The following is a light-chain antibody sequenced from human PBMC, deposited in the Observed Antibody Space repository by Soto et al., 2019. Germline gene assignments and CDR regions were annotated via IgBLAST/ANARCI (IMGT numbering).Light chain of an antibody. CDR1: QSVRSNY. CDR3: HQYGGSPGT. Sequence: EFVLTQSPGTLSLSPGERATLSCRASQSVRSNYLAWYQQRPGQAPRLLIYDASSRATGVPDRFSGSGSGTDFTLTISRLEPEDFAVYYCHQYGGSPGTLGQGTKVEIK. CDR2: DAS. V-gene: IGKV3-20*01. J-gene: IGKJ1*01.